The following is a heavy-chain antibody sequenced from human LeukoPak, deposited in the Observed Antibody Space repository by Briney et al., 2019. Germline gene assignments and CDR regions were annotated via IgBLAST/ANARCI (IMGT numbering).Heavy chain of an antibody. CDR3: AKMGTMTTQSTHLDY. J-gene: IGHJ4*02. CDR2: ISGSGGST. V-gene: IGHV3-23*01. CDR1: GFTFSSYA. Sequence: GGSLRLSCAASGFTFSSYAMSWVRPAPGKGLEWVSAISGSGGSTYYADSVKGRFTIFRDDSKNTLYLQMNSLRADDTAVYYCAKMGTMTTQSTHLDYWGQGTLVTVSS. D-gene: IGHD4-17*01.